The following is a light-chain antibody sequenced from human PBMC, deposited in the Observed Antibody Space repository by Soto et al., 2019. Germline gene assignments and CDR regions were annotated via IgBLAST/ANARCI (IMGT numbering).Light chain of an antibody. CDR2: DTS. CDR1: QSVAGY. Sequence: ELVLTQSPATLSLSPGERATLSCRASQSVAGYLAWYQQKPGQSPRLLIYDTSNRATGAPPRFGGSGSGTDFTLAICSLEPEDFAIYYCQHRSNWRMYTFGQGTKLEIK. V-gene: IGKV3-11*01. J-gene: IGKJ2*01. CDR3: QHRSNWRMYT.